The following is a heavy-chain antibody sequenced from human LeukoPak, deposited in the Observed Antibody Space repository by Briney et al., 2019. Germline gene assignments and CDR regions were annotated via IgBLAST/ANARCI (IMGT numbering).Heavy chain of an antibody. CDR1: GYTFTSYY. CDR2: INPSGGST. D-gene: IGHD3-3*01. V-gene: IGHV1-46*01. CDR3: AREGRFWSGYHNWFDP. J-gene: IGHJ5*02. Sequence: ASVKVSCKASGYTFTSYYMHWVRQAPGQGLEWMGIINPSGGSTSYAQRFQGRVTMTRDTSTSTVYMELSSLRSEDTAVYYCAREGRFWSGYHNWFDPWGQGTLVTVSS.